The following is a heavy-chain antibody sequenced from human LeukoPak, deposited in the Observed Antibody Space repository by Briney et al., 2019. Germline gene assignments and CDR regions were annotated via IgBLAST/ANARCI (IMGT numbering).Heavy chain of an antibody. CDR3: ARDRLTSRVIITQEFDY. V-gene: IGHV3-33*01. J-gene: IGHJ4*02. CDR2: IWDNGNEK. D-gene: IGHD3-10*01. CDR1: GFTFGAYG. Sequence: PGGSLRLSCVTSGFTFGAYGFHWVRQAPGQGLEWVALIWDNGNEKSYADSAKGRFTVSADNPKNTVYLEMDSLRVEDTAVYYCARDRLTSRVIITQEFDYWGQGTLVTVSS.